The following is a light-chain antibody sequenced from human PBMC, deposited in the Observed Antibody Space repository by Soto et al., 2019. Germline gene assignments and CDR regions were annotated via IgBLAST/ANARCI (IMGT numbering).Light chain of an antibody. CDR3: GAHAGSNTWV. J-gene: IGLJ3*02. CDR2: EVN. V-gene: IGLV2-8*01. Sequence: QCALTQSPSAYASPGQSVTISCTGSSGDIGAYNYVSWYQQHPGKAPKLIIYEVNKRPSGVPDRFSGSKSGITASLTVSGLQADDEADYYCGAHAGSNTWVFGGGTKLTVL. CDR1: SGDIGAYNY.